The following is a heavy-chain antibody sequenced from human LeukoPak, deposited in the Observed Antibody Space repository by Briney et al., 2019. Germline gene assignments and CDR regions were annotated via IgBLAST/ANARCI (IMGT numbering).Heavy chain of an antibody. Sequence: GGSLRLSCAVSGFPFSSYAMHWVRQAPGKGLEWVAVIWSDGTQQYYVDSVKGRFTISRDSSKNTLYLQMDSLRAEDTAVYYCVRENDSNGYYFYWGQGTLVTVSS. J-gene: IGHJ4*02. CDR3: VRENDSNGYYFY. CDR2: IWSDGTQQ. V-gene: IGHV3-33*01. CDR1: GFPFSSYA. D-gene: IGHD3-22*01.